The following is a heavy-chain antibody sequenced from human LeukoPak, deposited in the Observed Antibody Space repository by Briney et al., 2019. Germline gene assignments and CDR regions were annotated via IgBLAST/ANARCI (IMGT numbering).Heavy chain of an antibody. CDR2: IYSGGST. J-gene: IGHJ4*02. CDR3: ARDGSIAAVRVLDY. D-gene: IGHD6-25*01. V-gene: IGHV3-53*01. Sequence: PGGSLRLSCAASGFTVSSNYMSWVRQAPGKGLEWVSVIYSGGSTYYSDSVKGRFTISRDNAKNSLFLQMNSLRAEDTAVYYCARDGSIAAVRVLDYWGQGTLVTVSS. CDR1: GFTVSSNY.